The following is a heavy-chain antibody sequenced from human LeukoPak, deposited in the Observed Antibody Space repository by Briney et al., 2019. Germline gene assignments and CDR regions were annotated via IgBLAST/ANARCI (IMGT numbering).Heavy chain of an antibody. V-gene: IGHV1-46*01. D-gene: IGHD4-17*01. CDR2: INPSGGST. CDR1: GYTFTSYY. CDR3: ARVATVTTFGFDP. Sequence: ASVKVSCKASGYTFTSYYMHWVRQAPGQGLEWMGIINPSGGSTSYAQKFQGRVTMTRDMSTSTAYMELSSLRSEDTAVYYCARVATVTTFGFDPWGQGTLVTVSS. J-gene: IGHJ5*02.